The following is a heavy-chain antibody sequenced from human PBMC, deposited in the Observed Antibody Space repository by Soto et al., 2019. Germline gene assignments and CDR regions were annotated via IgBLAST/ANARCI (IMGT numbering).Heavy chain of an antibody. J-gene: IGHJ6*02. CDR2: FDPEDGET. D-gene: IGHD6-13*01. CDR3: ATTQQLVPYYYYGMDV. CDR1: GYTLTELS. V-gene: IGHV1-24*01. Sequence: ASVKVSCKVSGYTLTELSMHWVRQAPGEGLEWMGGFDPEDGETIYAQKFQGRVTMTEDTSTDTAYMELSSLRSEDTAVYYCATTQQLVPYYYYGMDVWGQGTTVTVSS.